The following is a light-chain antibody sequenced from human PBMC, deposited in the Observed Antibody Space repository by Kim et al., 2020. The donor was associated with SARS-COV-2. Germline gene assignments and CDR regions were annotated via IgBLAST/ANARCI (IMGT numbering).Light chain of an antibody. V-gene: IGKV1-39*01. CDR1: QSITTS. CDR3: QQSYSMPYT. J-gene: IGKJ2*01. Sequence: DIQLTQSPSSLSASIGDKVTITCRTSQSITTSLNWYRQKPGKAPRLLIYDGSSLHSGVPSRFSGSGSGTDFTLTISSLQPEDFATYYCQQSYSMPYTFGQGTKLEI. CDR2: DGS.